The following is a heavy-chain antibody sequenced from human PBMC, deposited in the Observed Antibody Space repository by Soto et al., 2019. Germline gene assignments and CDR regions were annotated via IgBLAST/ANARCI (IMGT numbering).Heavy chain of an antibody. D-gene: IGHD3-3*01. J-gene: IGHJ4*02. V-gene: IGHV3-23*01. Sequence: GGSLRLSCAASGFTFSSYAMSWVRQAPGEGLEWVSAISGSGGSTYYADSVKGRFTISRDNSKNTLYLQMNSLRAEDTAVYYCAKESRYDFWSGYYKSEFDYWGQGTLVTVSS. CDR2: ISGSGGST. CDR1: GFTFSSYA. CDR3: AKESRYDFWSGYYKSEFDY.